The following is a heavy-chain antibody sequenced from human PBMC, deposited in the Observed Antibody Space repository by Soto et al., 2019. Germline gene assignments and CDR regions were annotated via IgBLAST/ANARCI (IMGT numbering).Heavy chain of an antibody. Sequence: QVQLVQSGAEVKKPGASVKVSCKASGYTFTSYYMHWVRQAPGQGLEWMGIINPSGGSTSYAQKFKGRVTMTRDTSTSTVAMELSSLRSEDTAVYYCARVLSGYSSGWSLHLCYWGQGTLVTVSS. CDR1: GYTFTSYY. D-gene: IGHD6-19*01. J-gene: IGHJ4*02. CDR3: ARVLSGYSSGWSLHLCY. V-gene: IGHV1-46*01. CDR2: INPSGGST.